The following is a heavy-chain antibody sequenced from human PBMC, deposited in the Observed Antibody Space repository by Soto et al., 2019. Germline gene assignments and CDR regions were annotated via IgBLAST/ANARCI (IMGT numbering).Heavy chain of an antibody. D-gene: IGHD6-19*01. J-gene: IGHJ4*02. Sequence: GGSLRLSCAASGFTFSGSALHWVRQASGKGLEWIGRIRDKANSYATAYAASVQGRFTISRDNTKNTAYLQMNSQKPKDTAVYFYTRQWSESGWGLDYWGQGTLVTVSS. V-gene: IGHV3-73*01. CDR3: TRQWSESGWGLDY. CDR2: IRDKANSYAT. CDR1: GFTFSGSA.